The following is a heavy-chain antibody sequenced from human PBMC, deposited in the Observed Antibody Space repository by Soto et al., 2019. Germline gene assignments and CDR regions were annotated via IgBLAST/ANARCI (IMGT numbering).Heavy chain of an antibody. CDR2: IYYSGST. V-gene: IGHV4-59*08. CDR1: GGSISSYY. CDR3: ARRWGRSFDY. Sequence: QVQLQESGPRLVKPSETLSLTCTVSGGSISSYYWSWIRQPPGKGLEWIGYIYYSGSTNYNPSLKSRVTISVDTSKNQFSLKLSSVTAADPAVYYCARRWGRSFDYWGQGTLVTVSS. J-gene: IGHJ4*02. D-gene: IGHD2-15*01.